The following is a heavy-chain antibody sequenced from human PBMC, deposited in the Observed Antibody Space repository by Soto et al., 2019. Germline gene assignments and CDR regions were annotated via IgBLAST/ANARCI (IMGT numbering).Heavy chain of an antibody. CDR3: AIVRVVDSHLVH. D-gene: IGHD2-15*01. J-gene: IGHJ4*02. Sequence: QVQLVESGGGVVQPGRSLRLSCAGSGFTFTNNGMHWVRQAPGKGLEWVAFISYDASEIVYADSVKGRFSISRDNSRTIRFLHMNSPRSEHTAVYYCAIVRVVDSHLVHWGQGTLVTVSS. CDR1: GFTFTNNG. CDR2: ISYDASEI. V-gene: IGHV3-30*03.